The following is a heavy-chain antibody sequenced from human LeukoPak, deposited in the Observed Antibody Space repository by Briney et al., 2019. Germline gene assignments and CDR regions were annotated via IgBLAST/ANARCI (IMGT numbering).Heavy chain of an antibody. D-gene: IGHD3-16*01. Sequence: GGSLRLSCAASGFTFSSYPMHWVRQAPGKGLEWVSVISYDGSNKNYADSVKGRFTISRDNSKNTVYLQMNSLRVEDTAVYYCARDFPRNPSLGLFDYWGQGTLVTVSS. J-gene: IGHJ4*02. V-gene: IGHV3-30*01. CDR1: GFTFSSYP. CDR2: ISYDGSNK. CDR3: ARDFPRNPSLGLFDY.